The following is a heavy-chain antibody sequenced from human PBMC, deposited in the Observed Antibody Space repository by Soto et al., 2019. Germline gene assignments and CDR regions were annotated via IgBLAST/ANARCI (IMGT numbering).Heavy chain of an antibody. CDR3: ATNDPITMVRGVIRDDAFDI. J-gene: IGHJ3*02. V-gene: IGHV4-31*03. Sequence: SETLSLTCTVSGGSISSGGYYWSWIRQHPGKGLEWIGYIYYSGSTYYNPSLKSRVTISVDTSKNQFSLKLSSVTAADTAVYYGATNDPITMVRGVIRDDAFDIWGQGTMVTVSS. CDR1: GGSISSGGYY. CDR2: IYYSGST. D-gene: IGHD3-10*01.